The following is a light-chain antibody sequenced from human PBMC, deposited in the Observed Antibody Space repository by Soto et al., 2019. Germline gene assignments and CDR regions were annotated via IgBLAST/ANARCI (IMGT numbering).Light chain of an antibody. J-gene: IGKJ1*01. Sequence: DIQMTQSPSSLSTSVGDRVTITCRASQAISIYLAWYQQKPGKVPKLLIYAASTLQSGVPSRFSGSGSGTDITLTISSLQPEDVATYYCQKYNSAPPTFGQGTKVEIK. V-gene: IGKV1-27*01. CDR3: QKYNSAPPT. CDR2: AAS. CDR1: QAISIY.